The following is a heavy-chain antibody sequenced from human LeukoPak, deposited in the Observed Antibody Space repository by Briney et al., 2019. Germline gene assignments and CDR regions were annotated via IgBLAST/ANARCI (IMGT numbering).Heavy chain of an antibody. D-gene: IGHD3-10*01. CDR1: GGTFSSYA. CDR2: IIPIFGTA. J-gene: IGHJ5*02. Sequence: SVRVSSKASGGTFSSYAISWVRQAPGQGLEWMGGIIPIFGTANYAQKFQGRVTITADESTSTAYMELSSLRSEDTAVYYCARTYYYGSGSQNWFDPWGQGTLVTVSS. V-gene: IGHV1-69*01. CDR3: ARTYYYGSGSQNWFDP.